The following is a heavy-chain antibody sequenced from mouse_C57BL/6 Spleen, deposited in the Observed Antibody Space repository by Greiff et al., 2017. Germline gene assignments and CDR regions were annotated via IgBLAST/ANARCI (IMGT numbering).Heavy chain of an antibody. J-gene: IGHJ4*01. D-gene: IGHD1-1*01. CDR2: IHPNSGST. CDR1: GYTFTSYW. CDR3: ASFFITTVVATGAMDY. V-gene: IGHV1-64*01. Sequence: VQLQQSGAELVKPGASVKLSCKASGYTFTSYWMHWVKQRPGQGLEWIGMIHPNSGSTNYNEKFKSKATLTVDKSSSTAYMQLSSLTSEDSAVYYCASFFITTVVATGAMDYWGQGTSVTVSS.